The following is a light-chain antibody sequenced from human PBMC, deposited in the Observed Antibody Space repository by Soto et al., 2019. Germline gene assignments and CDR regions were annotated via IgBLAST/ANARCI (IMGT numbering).Light chain of an antibody. CDR3: SSYAGSSTYV. CDR1: SSDVGSYNL. Sequence: QSVLTQRASVSGSPGQSITISCTGTSSDVGSYNLVSWYQQHPGKAPKLMIYEVSKRPSGVSNRFSGSKSGNTASLTISGLQAEDEADYYCSSYAGSSTYVFGTGTKVTVL. V-gene: IGLV2-23*02. CDR2: EVS. J-gene: IGLJ1*01.